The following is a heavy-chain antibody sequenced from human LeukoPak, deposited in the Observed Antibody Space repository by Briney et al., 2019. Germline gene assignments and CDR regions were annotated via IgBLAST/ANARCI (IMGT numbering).Heavy chain of an antibody. CDR3: ARGGYCSSTSCYGDWFDP. Sequence: EGSLRLSCAVSGFTFSDYYMSWIRQAPGKGLEWVSSISSSGSTIYYADSVKGRFTISRDNAKNSLYLQINSLRAEDTAVYYCARGGYCSSTSCYGDWFDPWGQGTLVTVSS. CDR1: GFTFSDYY. V-gene: IGHV3-11*01. CDR2: ISSSGSTI. J-gene: IGHJ5*02. D-gene: IGHD2-2*01.